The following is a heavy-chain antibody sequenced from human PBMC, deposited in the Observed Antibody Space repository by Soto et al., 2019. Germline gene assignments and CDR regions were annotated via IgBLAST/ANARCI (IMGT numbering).Heavy chain of an antibody. D-gene: IGHD4-17*01. CDR3: ARDDYGDYEGYYGMDV. J-gene: IGHJ6*02. Sequence: SQTLSLTCAILGDSVSSNSAAWNWIRQSPSRGLEWLGRTYYRSKWYNDYAVSVKSRITINPDTSKNQFSLQLNSVTPEDTAVYYCARDDYGDYEGYYGMDVWGQGTTVTVSS. CDR2: TYYRSKWYN. V-gene: IGHV6-1*01. CDR1: GDSVSSNSAA.